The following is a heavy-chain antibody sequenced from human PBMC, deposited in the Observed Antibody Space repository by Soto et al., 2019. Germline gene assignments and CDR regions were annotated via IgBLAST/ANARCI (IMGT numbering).Heavy chain of an antibody. CDR3: ARERGQDYYDSSGYEGYNCFDP. CDR2: IYYSGST. CDR1: GGSISSGGYY. J-gene: IGHJ5*02. V-gene: IGHV4-31*03. Sequence: SETLSLTCTVSGGSISSGGYYWSWIRQHPGKGLEWIGYIYYSGSTYYNPSLKSRVTISVDTSKNQFSLKLSSVTAADTAVYYCARERGQDYYDSSGYEGYNCFDPWGQRTLVTVSS. D-gene: IGHD3-22*01.